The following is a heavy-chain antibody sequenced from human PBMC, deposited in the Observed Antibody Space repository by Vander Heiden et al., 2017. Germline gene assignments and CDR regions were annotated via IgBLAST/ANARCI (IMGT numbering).Heavy chain of an antibody. CDR1: GYSFTNCW. J-gene: IGHJ4*02. V-gene: IGHV5-51*01. D-gene: IGHD3-10*01. CDR2: IYPGNSDT. CDR3: ARYGGSGDPEDF. Sequence: EVQLVQSGAEVKKAGESLKISCQGSGYSFTNCWIGWVRQRPGKVLEWMGIIYPGNSDTRYSPSFQGQVTFLVDKSISTAYLQWSSLKAADTAMYYCARYGGSGDPEDFWGQGTLVTVSS.